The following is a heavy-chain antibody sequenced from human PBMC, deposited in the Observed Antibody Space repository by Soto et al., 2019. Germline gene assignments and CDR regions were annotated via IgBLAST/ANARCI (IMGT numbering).Heavy chain of an antibody. CDR1: GYTFTSYA. Sequence: ASVKVSCKASGYTFTSYAMHLVRQAPGQRLELMGRINAGNGNTKYSQKFQGRVTITRDTSASTAYMELSSLRSEDTALYYCARGYHTGTGDYYYYGMDVWGQGTTVTVSS. CDR3: ARGYHTGTGDYYYYGMDV. J-gene: IGHJ6*02. CDR2: INAGNGNT. V-gene: IGHV1-3*01. D-gene: IGHD1-7*01.